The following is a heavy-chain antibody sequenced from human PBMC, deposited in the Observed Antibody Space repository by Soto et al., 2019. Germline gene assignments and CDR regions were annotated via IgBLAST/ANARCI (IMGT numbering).Heavy chain of an antibody. CDR1: GGTLSSFITYP. CDR3: ARRDTSGFLRYVDT. V-gene: IGHV1-69*06. J-gene: IGHJ4*02. Sequence: QVQLVQSGPEVKKPGSSVKVSCKTSGGTLSSFITYPINWVRQAPGQGPEWMGGIVPNVGAVNYAQRFQGSVTITADKSTGTSYMELNNLRSEDPALYSCARRDTSGFLRYVDTLGQVTLVTV. D-gene: IGHD3-3*01. CDR2: IVPNVGAV.